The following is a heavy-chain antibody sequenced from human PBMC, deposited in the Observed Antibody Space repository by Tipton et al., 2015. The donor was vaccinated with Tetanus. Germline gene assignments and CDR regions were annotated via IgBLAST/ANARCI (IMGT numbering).Heavy chain of an antibody. Sequence: TLSLTCTVSGDSISSGPYSWSWLRQHPGKGLELIGYIYYSGTSYISPSLTRRVSIAVDTSRNQFSLNLTSVTAADAAVYYCARPSTTVTPRAFDVWGQGTMVTVSS. D-gene: IGHD4-17*01. CDR3: ARPSTTVTPRAFDV. CDR1: GDSISSGPYS. CDR2: IYYSGTS. V-gene: IGHV4-31*03. J-gene: IGHJ3*01.